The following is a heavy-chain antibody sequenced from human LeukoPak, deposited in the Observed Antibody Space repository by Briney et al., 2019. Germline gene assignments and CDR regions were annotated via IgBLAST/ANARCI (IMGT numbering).Heavy chain of an antibody. CDR3: ARDVAYYGMDV. J-gene: IGHJ6*04. CDR2: INAGNGNT. Sequence: ASVKVSCKASGYTFTSYAMHWVRQAPGQRLEWMGWINAGNGNTKYSQKFQGRVTITRGTSASTAYMELSSLRSEDTGVCYCARDVAYYGMDVWGKGTTVTVSS. V-gene: IGHV1-3*01. CDR1: GYTFTSYA.